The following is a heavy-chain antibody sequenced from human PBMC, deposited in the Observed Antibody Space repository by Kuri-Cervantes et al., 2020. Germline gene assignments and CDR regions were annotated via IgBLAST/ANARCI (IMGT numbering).Heavy chain of an antibody. CDR2: IWYDGSNK. V-gene: IGHV3-33*01. Sequence: GESLQISCAASGFTFSSYGTHWVRQAPGKGLEWVAVIWYDGSNKYYADSVKGRLTISRDNSKNTLYLQMNSLRAEDTAVYYCARDHSSSPNAFDNWGQGTMVTVSS. CDR3: ARDHSSSPNAFDN. D-gene: IGHD6-6*01. CDR1: GFTFSSYG. J-gene: IGHJ3*02.